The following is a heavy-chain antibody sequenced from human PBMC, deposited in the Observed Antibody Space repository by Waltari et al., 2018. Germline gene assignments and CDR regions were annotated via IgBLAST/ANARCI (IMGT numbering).Heavy chain of an antibody. CDR2: TYGTGGST. CDR1: GVSIFTNS. CDR3: ARERRYGRDSLDV. J-gene: IGHJ4*02. Sequence: QVQLQQSGPGLVKPSETLSLSCAVSGVSIFTNSWSWIRQPPGKGLEWIGRTYGTGGSTDYNPSLKGRVTISTDTSENQFFLNLRSVTAADTAMYYCARERRYGRDSLDVWGRGVLVTVSS. V-gene: IGHV4-4*07. D-gene: IGHD2-21*02.